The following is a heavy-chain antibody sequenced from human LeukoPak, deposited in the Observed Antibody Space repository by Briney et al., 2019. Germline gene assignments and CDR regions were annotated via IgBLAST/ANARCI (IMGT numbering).Heavy chain of an antibody. D-gene: IGHD2-2*01. CDR3: ARWGRYCSSTSCPQRRYYYYGMDV. V-gene: IGHV4-34*01. CDR1: GGSFSGYY. Sequence: SETLSLTCAVYGGSFSGYYWSWIRQPPGKGLEWIGEINHSGSTHYNPSLKSRVTISVDTSKNQFSLKLSSVTAADTAVYYCARWGRYCSSTSCPQRRYYYYGMDVWGQGTTVTVSS. CDR2: INHSGST. J-gene: IGHJ6*02.